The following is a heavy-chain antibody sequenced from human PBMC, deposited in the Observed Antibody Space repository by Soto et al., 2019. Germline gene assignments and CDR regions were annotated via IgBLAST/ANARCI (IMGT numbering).Heavy chain of an antibody. CDR2: INAGNGNT. D-gene: IGHD4-4*01. V-gene: IGHV1-3*01. CDR1: GYTFTSYA. J-gene: IGHJ6*02. Sequence: ASVKVSCKASGYTFTSYAMHWVRQAPGQRLEWMGWINAGNGNTKYSQKFQGRVTMTRNTSISTAYMELSSLRSEDTVVYYCARDRGPYSNYDSYYYYGMDVWGQGTTVTVSS. CDR3: ARDRGPYSNYDSYYYYGMDV.